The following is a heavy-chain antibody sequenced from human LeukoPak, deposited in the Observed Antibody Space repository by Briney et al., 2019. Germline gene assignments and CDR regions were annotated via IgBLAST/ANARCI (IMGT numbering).Heavy chain of an antibody. CDR1: GGSISSYY. V-gene: IGHV4-59*01. CDR3: ARGSNGDYSYYYYYMDV. Sequence: SETLSLTCTVSGGSISSYYWSWIRQPPGEGLEWIGYIYYSGSTNYNPSLKSRVTISVDTSKNQFSLKLSSVTAADTAVYYCARGSNGDYSYYYYYMDVWGKGTTVTVSS. D-gene: IGHD4-17*01. CDR2: IYYSGST. J-gene: IGHJ6*03.